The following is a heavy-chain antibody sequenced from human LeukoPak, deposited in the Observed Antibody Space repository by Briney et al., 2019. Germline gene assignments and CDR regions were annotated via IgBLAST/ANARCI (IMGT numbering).Heavy chain of an antibody. V-gene: IGHV5-51*01. CDR1: GYSFTSYW. J-gene: IGHJ4*02. Sequence: GESLKISCKGSGYSFTSYWIGWVRQMPRKGLEWMGIIYPGDSDTRYSPSFQGQFTISADKSISTAYLQWSSLKGSDTAMYYYARAYGDSYYFDYWGQGTLVTVSS. CDR3: ARAYGDSYYFDY. CDR2: IYPGDSDT. D-gene: IGHD4-17*01.